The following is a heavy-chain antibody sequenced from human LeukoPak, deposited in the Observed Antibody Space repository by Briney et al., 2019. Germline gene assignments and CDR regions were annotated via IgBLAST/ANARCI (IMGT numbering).Heavy chain of an antibody. CDR3: ARGAVAGYYYFDY. J-gene: IGHJ4*02. V-gene: IGHV3-20*04. D-gene: IGHD6-19*01. CDR2: INWNGGST. CDR1: GFTVSSNY. Sequence: PGGSLRLSCAASGFTVSSNYMSWVRQAPGKGLEWVSGINWNGGSTGYADSVKGRFTISRDNAKNSLYLQMNSLRAEDTAVYYCARGAVAGYYYFDYWGQGTLVTVSS.